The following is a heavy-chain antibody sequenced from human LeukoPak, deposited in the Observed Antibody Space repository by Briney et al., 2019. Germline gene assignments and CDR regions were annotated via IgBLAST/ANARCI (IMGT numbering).Heavy chain of an antibody. D-gene: IGHD2-2*01. CDR2: IKQDGSEK. CDR3: ARDDCSSISCYHNWFDP. Sequence: GGSLRLSCAASGFTFSSYWMSWVRQPPATGLERVANIKQDGSEKYYVDSVKGRFTISRDNATNSLYLQMNSLRAEDTAVYYCARDDCSSISCYHNWFDPWGQGTLVTVSS. V-gene: IGHV3-7*01. CDR1: GFTFSSYW. J-gene: IGHJ5*02.